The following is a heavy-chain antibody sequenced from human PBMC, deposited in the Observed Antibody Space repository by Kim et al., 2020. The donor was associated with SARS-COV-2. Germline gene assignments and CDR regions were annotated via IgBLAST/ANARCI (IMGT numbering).Heavy chain of an antibody. CDR3: ARWGNSWSSKYYYGMDA. D-gene: IGHD3-16*01. V-gene: IGHV3-30*04. J-gene: IGHJ6*01. CDR1: GFTFNKYA. Sequence: GGSLRLSCAASGFTFNKYAIHWVRQAPGKGLEWLAIISYDGGNEHYGDSVKGRFTSSRDNSMNTLYLQMNSLRPEDTAVYYCARWGNSWSSKYYYGMDA. CDR2: ISYDGGNE.